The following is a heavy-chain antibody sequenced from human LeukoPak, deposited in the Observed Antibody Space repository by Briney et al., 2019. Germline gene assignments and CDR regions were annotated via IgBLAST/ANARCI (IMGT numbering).Heavy chain of an antibody. D-gene: IGHD3-3*01. V-gene: IGHV3-30-3*01. J-gene: IGHJ6*02. Sequence: GGSLRLSCAASGFTFSSYAMHWVRQAPGKGLEWVAVISYDGSNKYYADSVKGRFTISRDNAKNSLYLQMNSLRAEDTAVYYCAREFRTIFGVVIISYYYGMDVWGQGTTVTVSS. CDR2: ISYDGSNK. CDR1: GFTFSSYA. CDR3: AREFRTIFGVVIISYYYGMDV.